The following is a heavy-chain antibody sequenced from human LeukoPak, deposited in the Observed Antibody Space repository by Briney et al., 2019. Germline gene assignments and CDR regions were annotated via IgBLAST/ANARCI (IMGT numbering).Heavy chain of an antibody. Sequence: ASVNVSCTASGGTFSRYAISWVRHAPAQGLEWTGRLIPIIGIVNYAQKFQGRVTITADKSTSTAYMELSSLRSEDTAVYYCARVPSGYTPNANYYYYGMDVWGQGTTVTVSS. CDR1: GGTFSRYA. CDR2: LIPIIGIV. V-gene: IGHV1-69*04. D-gene: IGHD5-12*01. CDR3: ARVPSGYTPNANYYYYGMDV. J-gene: IGHJ6*02.